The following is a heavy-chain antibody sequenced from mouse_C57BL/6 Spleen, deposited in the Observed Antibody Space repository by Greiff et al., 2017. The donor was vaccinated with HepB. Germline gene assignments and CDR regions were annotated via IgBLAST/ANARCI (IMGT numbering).Heavy chain of an antibody. D-gene: IGHD4-1*01. CDR3: ARGEMGKLDWYFDV. V-gene: IGHV1-55*01. Sequence: QVQLKQPGAELVKPGASVKMSCKASGYTFTSYWITWVKQRPGQGLEWIGDIYPGSGSTNYNEKFKSKATLTVDTSSSTAYMQLSSLTSEDSAVYYCARGEMGKLDWYFDVWGTGTTVTVSS. CDR1: GYTFTSYW. J-gene: IGHJ1*03. CDR2: IYPGSGST.